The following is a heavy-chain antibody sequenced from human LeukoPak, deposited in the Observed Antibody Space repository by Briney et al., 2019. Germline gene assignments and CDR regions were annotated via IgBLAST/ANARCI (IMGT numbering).Heavy chain of an antibody. CDR3: ARGYRNIVVVPAAHFDY. Sequence: SETLSLTCADYDGSFSGYYWSWIRQPPGKGLEWIGEINHSGSTNYNPSLKSRVTISVDTSKNQFSLKLSSVTAADTAVYYCARGYRNIVVVPAAHFDYWGQGTLVTVSS. D-gene: IGHD2-2*01. V-gene: IGHV4-34*01. CDR1: DGSFSGYY. CDR2: INHSGST. J-gene: IGHJ4*02.